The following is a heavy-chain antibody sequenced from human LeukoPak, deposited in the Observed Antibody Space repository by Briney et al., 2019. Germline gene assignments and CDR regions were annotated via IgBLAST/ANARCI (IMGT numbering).Heavy chain of an antibody. CDR2: INPQSGDT. Sequence: ASVKVSCKASGGTFSSYAISWVRQAPGQGLDWMGWINPQSGDTKFAQKFQGRVTMTRDTSISTAYMELTSLRSDDTAVYYCARDGDYLLLSARYYMDVWGKGTTLTISS. CDR1: GGTFSSYA. J-gene: IGHJ6*03. D-gene: IGHD2-2*01. CDR3: ARDGDYLLLSARYYMDV. V-gene: IGHV1-2*02.